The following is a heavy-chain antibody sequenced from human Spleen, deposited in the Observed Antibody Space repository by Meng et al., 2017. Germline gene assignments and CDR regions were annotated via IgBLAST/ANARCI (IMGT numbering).Heavy chain of an antibody. Sequence: ASVKVSCKASGYTFTGYYMHWVRQAPGQGLEWMGWINPNSGGTNYAQKFQGRVTMTRDTSISTAYMGLSRLRSDDTAVYYCARDRPDDDYVWGSYAFDIWGQGTMVTVSS. CDR3: ARDRPDDDYVWGSYAFDI. D-gene: IGHD3-16*01. CDR1: GYTFTGYY. J-gene: IGHJ3*02. CDR2: INPNSGGT. V-gene: IGHV1-2*02.